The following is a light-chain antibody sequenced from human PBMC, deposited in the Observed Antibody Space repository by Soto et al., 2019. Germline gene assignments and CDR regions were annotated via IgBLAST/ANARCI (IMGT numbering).Light chain of an antibody. Sequence: DIQMTQSPSSLSASVGDRVTITCRASQRIDNYLNWYQQKPGKAPNLVIYAVASLQGGVPSRFSGSASGTDFPLPISSLQPEDFATYYCQQTYDTPTTFGQGTKLEI. CDR2: AVA. V-gene: IGKV1-39*01. J-gene: IGKJ2*01. CDR3: QQTYDTPTT. CDR1: QRIDNY.